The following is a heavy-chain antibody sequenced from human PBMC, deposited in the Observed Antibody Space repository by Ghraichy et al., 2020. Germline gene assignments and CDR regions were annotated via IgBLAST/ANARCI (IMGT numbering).Heavy chain of an antibody. J-gene: IGHJ4*02. CDR3: TSDTEASSSYAHDY. Sequence: LSLTYAVSGITFSDTWMSWVRQTPGKGLEWVGRIKRKSDGETTSYAAPVKGRFSIARDDSKSTLYLQMDSLKTEDTGVYYCTSDTEASSSYAHDYWGQGTLVTVSS. CDR1: GITFSDTW. CDR2: IKRKSDGETT. V-gene: IGHV3-15*06. D-gene: IGHD3-16*01.